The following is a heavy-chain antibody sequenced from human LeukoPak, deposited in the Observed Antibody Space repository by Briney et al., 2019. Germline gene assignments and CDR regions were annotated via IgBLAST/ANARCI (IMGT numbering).Heavy chain of an antibody. J-gene: IGHJ4*02. Sequence: GGSLRLSCAASVFTLSSYGMHWVRQAPGKGLEWVAVIWYDGSNKYYADTVKGRFTISRDNSKNTLYLQMNSLRAEDTAVYYCAKDLGGGYGIFDYWGQGTLVTVSS. CDR3: AKDLGGGYGIFDY. D-gene: IGHD5-12*01. V-gene: IGHV3-33*06. CDR1: VFTLSSYG. CDR2: IWYDGSNK.